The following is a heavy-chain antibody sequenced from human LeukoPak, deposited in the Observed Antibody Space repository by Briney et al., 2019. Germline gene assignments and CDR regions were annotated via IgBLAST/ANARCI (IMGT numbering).Heavy chain of an antibody. Sequence: SETLSLTCTVSVGSISSYYWSWIRQPPGKGLEWIGYIYYSGSTNYNPSLKSRVTISVDTSKNQFSLKLSSVTAADTAVYYCARSTPYISNWGEGTLVTVSS. J-gene: IGHJ4*02. CDR2: IYYSGST. V-gene: IGHV4-59*01. CDR3: ARSTPYISN. CDR1: VGSISSYY.